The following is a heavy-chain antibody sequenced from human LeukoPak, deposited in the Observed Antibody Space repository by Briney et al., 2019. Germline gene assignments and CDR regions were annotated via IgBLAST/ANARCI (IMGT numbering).Heavy chain of an antibody. Sequence: PGGSLRLSCAASGFTFNNYAMNWVRQAPGKGLQWVSYISSSNIIYYADSVKGRFTISRDNAKNSLFLQMNGLRAEDTAVYYCARDFAREFTIDYWGQGTLVTVSS. CDR2: ISSSNII. D-gene: IGHD3-10*01. CDR1: GFTFNNYA. CDR3: ARDFAREFTIDY. V-gene: IGHV3-48*01. J-gene: IGHJ4*02.